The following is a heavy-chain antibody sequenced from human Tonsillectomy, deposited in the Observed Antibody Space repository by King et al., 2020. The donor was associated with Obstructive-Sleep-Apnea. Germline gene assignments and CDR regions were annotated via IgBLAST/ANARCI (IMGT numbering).Heavy chain of an antibody. CDR2: IYYSGST. CDR3: ARASWSKISHDY. Sequence: VQLQESGPGLVKPSQTLSLTCTVSGGSIISGDYFWSCIRQPPVKGLEWIGYIYYSGSTYYNPSLKSRVTIAIDTSKNHFSLKLSSVTAADTAVYYCARASWSKISHDYWGQGTLVTVSS. CDR1: GGSIISGDYF. D-gene: IGHD2-15*01. J-gene: IGHJ4*02. V-gene: IGHV4-30-4*01.